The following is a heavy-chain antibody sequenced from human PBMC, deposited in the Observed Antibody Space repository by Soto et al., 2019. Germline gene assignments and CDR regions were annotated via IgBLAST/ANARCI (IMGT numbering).Heavy chain of an antibody. D-gene: IGHD5-18*01. CDR3: ARGIWLRYYYYGMDV. Sequence: ASVKVSCKASGYTFTGYYMHWVRQAPGQGLEWMGWINPNSGGTNYAQKFQGWVTMTRDTSISTAYMELSRLRSDDTAVYYCARGIWLRYYYYGMDVWGQGTTVTVSS. CDR1: GYTFTGYY. CDR2: INPNSGGT. J-gene: IGHJ6*02. V-gene: IGHV1-2*04.